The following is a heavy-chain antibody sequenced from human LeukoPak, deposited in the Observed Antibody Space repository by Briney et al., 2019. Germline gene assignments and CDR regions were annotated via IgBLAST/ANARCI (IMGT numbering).Heavy chain of an antibody. CDR3: AKGVYSSSWPDFDY. V-gene: IGHV3-23*01. D-gene: IGHD6-13*01. CDR2: ISGSGGST. J-gene: IGHJ4*02. CDR1: GFTFSSYA. Sequence: GGSLRLSCAASGFTFSSYAMRWVRQAPGKGLEWVSAISGSGGSTYYADSVKGRFTISRDNSKNTLYLQMNSLRAEDTAVYYCAKGVYSSSWPDFDYWGQGTLVTVSS.